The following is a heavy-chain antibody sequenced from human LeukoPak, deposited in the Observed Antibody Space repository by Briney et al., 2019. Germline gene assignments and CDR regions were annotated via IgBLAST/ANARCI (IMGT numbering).Heavy chain of an antibody. Sequence: GGSLRLSCAASGFTFSRYEMNWVRQAPGKGLEWVSSISSSSSYIYYADSVKGRFTISRDNAKNSLYLQMNSLRAEDTAVYYCARGLTIFGVVSGFDPWGQGTLVTVSS. V-gene: IGHV3-21*01. CDR1: GFTFSRYE. CDR2: ISSSSSYI. CDR3: ARGLTIFGVVSGFDP. D-gene: IGHD3-3*01. J-gene: IGHJ5*02.